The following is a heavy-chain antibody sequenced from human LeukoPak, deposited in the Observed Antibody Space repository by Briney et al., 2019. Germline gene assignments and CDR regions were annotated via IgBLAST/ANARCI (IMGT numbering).Heavy chain of an antibody. CDR1: GGSISSYY. Sequence: PSETLSLTCTVSGGSISSYYWSWIRQPPGKGLEWIGYIYYSGSTNYNPSLKSRVTISVDTSKNQFSLKLSSATAADTAVYYCARDLDGYNNWFDPWGQGTLVTVSS. V-gene: IGHV4-59*12. J-gene: IGHJ5*02. CDR2: IYYSGST. CDR3: ARDLDGYNNWFDP. D-gene: IGHD5-24*01.